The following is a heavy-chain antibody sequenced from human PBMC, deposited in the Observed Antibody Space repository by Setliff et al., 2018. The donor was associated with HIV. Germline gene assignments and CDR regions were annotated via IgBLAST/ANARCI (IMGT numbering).Heavy chain of an antibody. J-gene: IGHJ5*02. CDR1: GYTFTNHF. D-gene: IGHD3-3*01. Sequence: ASVKVSCKASGYTFTNHFMHWVRQATGQGLEWMGWMNPKSGNTGYAQKFQGRITMTRDTSISTAYMELSSLKSEDTAVYFCARGKPIFGVNNWFDPWGQGTLVTVSS. CDR2: MNPKSGNT. V-gene: IGHV1-8*02. CDR3: ARGKPIFGVNNWFDP.